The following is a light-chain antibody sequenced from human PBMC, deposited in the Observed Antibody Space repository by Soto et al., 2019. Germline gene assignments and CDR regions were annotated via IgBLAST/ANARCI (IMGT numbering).Light chain of an antibody. V-gene: IGKV3-15*01. CDR2: GAS. Sequence: EMIMTQSPATLSVSPGERATLSCRARQSVSSNLAWYQQRPGRAPRLLIYGASTRATGIPARFSGSGSGTEFTLTISSLQSEDFAIYYCQQYNKWPLFTFGPGTRVDFK. J-gene: IGKJ3*01. CDR3: QQYNKWPLFT. CDR1: QSVSSN.